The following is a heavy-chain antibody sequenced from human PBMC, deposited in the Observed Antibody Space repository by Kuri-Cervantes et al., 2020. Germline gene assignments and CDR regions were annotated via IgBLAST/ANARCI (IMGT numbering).Heavy chain of an antibody. Sequence: GESLKISCAASGFTFSSYSMNWVRQAPGKGLEWVAVISYDGSNKYYADSVKGRFTISRGNSKNTLYLQMNSLRAEDTAVYYCAKPYCSSTSCSLYYFDYWGQGTLVTVSS. V-gene: IGHV3-30*18. CDR3: AKPYCSSTSCSLYYFDY. D-gene: IGHD2-2*01. J-gene: IGHJ4*02. CDR2: ISYDGSNK. CDR1: GFTFSSYS.